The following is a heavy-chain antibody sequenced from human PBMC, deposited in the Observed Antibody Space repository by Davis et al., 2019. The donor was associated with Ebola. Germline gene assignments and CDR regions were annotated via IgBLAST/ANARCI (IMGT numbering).Heavy chain of an antibody. CDR2: VKVDGSEK. V-gene: IGHV3-7*01. CDR1: GFTFSDYW. Sequence: GESLKISCAASGFTFSDYWMSWVRQAPGKGPEWVANVKVDGSEKYYVDSVRGRFTISRDNAKNSLYLQMNSLRAEDTAVYYCATKQGDYWGQGTLVTVSS. J-gene: IGHJ4*02. CDR3: ATKQGDY.